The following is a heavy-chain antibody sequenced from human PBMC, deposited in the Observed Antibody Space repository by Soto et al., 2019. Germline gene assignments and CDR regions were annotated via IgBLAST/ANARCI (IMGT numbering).Heavy chain of an antibody. D-gene: IGHD2-15*01. Sequence: SETLSLTCTVSGGSISSSSYYWRWIRQPPGKGLEWIGSIYYSGRTYYNPSLKSRVTISVDTSKNQFSMKLSSVTAADTAVYYCARHTPAISISDHWGQGTLVTVS. V-gene: IGHV4-39*01. CDR3: ARHTPAISISDH. CDR2: IYYSGRT. J-gene: IGHJ4*02. CDR1: GGSISSSSYY.